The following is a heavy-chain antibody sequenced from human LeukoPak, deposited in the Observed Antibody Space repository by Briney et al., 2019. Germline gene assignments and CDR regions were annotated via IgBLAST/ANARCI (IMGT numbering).Heavy chain of an antibody. D-gene: IGHD6-19*01. CDR2: LCGSGFNA. V-gene: IGHV3-23*01. Sequence: GGSLRLSCAASGFTISTYAMSWVRQAPGKGLEWVSHLCGSGFNAYYADSVKGRFTVSRDNSKNTLYLQMNSLRVEDTAVYFCTTSYSRWPHWGQGTLVTVSS. J-gene: IGHJ4*02. CDR3: TTSYSRWPH. CDR1: GFTISTYA.